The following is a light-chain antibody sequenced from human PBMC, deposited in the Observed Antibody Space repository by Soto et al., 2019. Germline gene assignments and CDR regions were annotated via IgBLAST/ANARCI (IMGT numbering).Light chain of an antibody. CDR1: SSNIGSND. CDR3: ASWDYSLSGVL. V-gene: IGLV1-47*01. CDR2: RSN. Sequence: QSVLTQPPSASGTPGQRVTISCSGSSSNIGSNDAFWYQQLPGTAPKLLIYRSNQRPSGVPDRFSGSKSGTSASLAISWLRSEDEADYYCASWDYSLSGVLFGGGTKLTVL. J-gene: IGLJ2*01.